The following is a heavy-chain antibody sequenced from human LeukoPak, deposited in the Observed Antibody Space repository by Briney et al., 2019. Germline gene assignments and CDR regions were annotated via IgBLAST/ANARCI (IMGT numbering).Heavy chain of an antibody. J-gene: IGHJ4*02. Sequence: GGSLRLSCAASGFTFSNYAMSWVRQAPGKGLEWVSAISGSGDSTYYADSVMGRFTISRDSSMETLYLQMNSLRAEDTATYFCAKRLSFGVAIGDFDYWGQGTLVTVSS. CDR1: GFTFSNYA. V-gene: IGHV3-23*01. CDR2: ISGSGDST. D-gene: IGHD3-3*01. CDR3: AKRLSFGVAIGDFDY.